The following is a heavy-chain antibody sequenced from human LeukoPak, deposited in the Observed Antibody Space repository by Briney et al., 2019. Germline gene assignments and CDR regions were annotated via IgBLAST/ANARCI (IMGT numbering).Heavy chain of an antibody. Sequence: PGRSLRLSCAASGFTFSSYGMYWVRQAPGKGLEWVAVISYDGSNKYYADSVKGRFTISRDNSKNTLYLQMNSLRAEDTAVYYCAKRSVYYGMDVWGKGTTVTVSS. V-gene: IGHV3-30*18. CDR2: ISYDGSNK. CDR1: GFTFSSYG. CDR3: AKRSVYYGMDV. J-gene: IGHJ6*04.